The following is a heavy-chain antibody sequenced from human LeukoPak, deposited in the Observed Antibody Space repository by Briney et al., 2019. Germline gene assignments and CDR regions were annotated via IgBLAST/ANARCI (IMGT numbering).Heavy chain of an antibody. V-gene: IGHV3-23*01. J-gene: IGHJ4*02. D-gene: IGHD6-13*01. Sequence: GGSLRLSCAASGFSFSSHALTWVRQAPGKGLEWVSGILSGGATYYADSVQGRFTISRDNSKNSLYLQMNSPTVEDTAVYYCARSQSSSLIDYWGQGTLVTVSS. CDR1: GFSFSSHA. CDR3: ARSQSSSLIDY. CDR2: ILSGGAT.